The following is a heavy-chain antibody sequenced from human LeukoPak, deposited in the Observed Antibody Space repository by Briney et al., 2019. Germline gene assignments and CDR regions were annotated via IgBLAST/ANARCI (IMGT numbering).Heavy chain of an antibody. J-gene: IGHJ3*02. CDR2: ISSGSTII. V-gene: IGHV3-48*01. CDR3: ARKPITGTTLGPFDM. Sequence: GGSLRLSRAASGFAFSSHTINWVRQAPGKGLEWVSSISSGSTIIYYADSVKGRFTISRDNARNSLYLQMNSLRADDTALYYCARKPITGTTLGPFDMWGQGTMVTVSS. CDR1: GFAFSSHT. D-gene: IGHD1-7*01.